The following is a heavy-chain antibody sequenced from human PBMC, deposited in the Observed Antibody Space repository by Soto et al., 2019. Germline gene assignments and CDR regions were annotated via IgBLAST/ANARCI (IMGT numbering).Heavy chain of an antibody. J-gene: IGHJ4*02. D-gene: IGHD2-15*01. CDR2: IYYSGST. V-gene: IGHV4-59*08. CDR1: GGSISSYY. CDR3: ARRYGGSIDY. Sequence: QVELQETGPGLVKPSETLSLTCTVSGGSISSYYWSWIRQPPGKGLEWIGYIYYSGSTNYNPSLKSRVTISVDTSKNQFTLKLRSVTAADTAVYYCARRYGGSIDYWCQGTLVTVSS.